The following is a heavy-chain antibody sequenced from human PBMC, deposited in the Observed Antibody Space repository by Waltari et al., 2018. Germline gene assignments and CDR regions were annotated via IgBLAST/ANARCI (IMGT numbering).Heavy chain of an antibody. J-gene: IGHJ6*02. D-gene: IGHD1-20*01. CDR2: CIPMCGTA. Sequence: QVPLVQSGAEVKKPGSSVKVSCKASGGTFSSYAISWVRQAPGQGLEWMGGCIPMCGTANYSQKFQGRVTITADESTSTAYMELSSLRSEDTAVYYWAGARQVSDYYYGMDVWGQGTTVTVSS. CDR3: AGARQVSDYYYGMDV. V-gene: IGHV1-69*13. CDR1: GGTFSSYA.